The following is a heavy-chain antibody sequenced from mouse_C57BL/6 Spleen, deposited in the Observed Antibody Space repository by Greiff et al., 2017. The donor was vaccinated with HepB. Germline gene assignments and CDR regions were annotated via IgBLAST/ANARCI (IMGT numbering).Heavy chain of an antibody. J-gene: IGHJ2*01. CDR2: ISSGGDYI. CDR1: GFTFSSYA. CDR3: TRDRYYGSSFPFDY. Sequence: EVMLVESGEGLVKPGGSLKLSCAASGFTFSSYAMSWVRQTPEKRLEWVAYISSGGDYIYYADTVKGRFTISRDTARNTLYLQMSSLKSEDTAMYYCTRDRYYGSSFPFDYWGQGTTLTVSS. D-gene: IGHD1-1*01. V-gene: IGHV5-9-1*02.